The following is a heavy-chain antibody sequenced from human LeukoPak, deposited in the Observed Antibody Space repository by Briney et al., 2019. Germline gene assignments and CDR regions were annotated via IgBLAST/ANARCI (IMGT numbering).Heavy chain of an antibody. V-gene: IGHV1-18*01. D-gene: IGHD2-15*01. CDR3: ARCDGGGGSCYYPDY. CDR2: ISAYGGNT. CDR1: GYTFTSYR. Sequence: ASVKVSCKASGYTFTSYRMSWVRQGPGQGLEWMGWISAYGGNTNYARKLQGRVTMTIDTSTSTAYMELRSLRSDDTAVYYCARCDGGGGSCYYPDYWGQGTLVTVSS. J-gene: IGHJ4*02.